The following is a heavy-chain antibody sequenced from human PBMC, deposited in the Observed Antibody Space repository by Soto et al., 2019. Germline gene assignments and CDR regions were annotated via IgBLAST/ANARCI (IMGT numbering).Heavy chain of an antibody. Sequence: EVQLVESGGGLVKPGGSLRLSCAASGFTFSSYSMNWVRQAPGKGLEWVSSISSSSSYIYYADSVKGRFTISRDNAKNSLYLQMNSLRAEETAVYYCARDKGYCTNGVCPGYSSGWALLYYYGMDVWGQGTTVTVSS. CDR3: ARDKGYCTNGVCPGYSSGWALLYYYGMDV. CDR1: GFTFSSYS. J-gene: IGHJ6*02. CDR2: ISSSSSYI. D-gene: IGHD2-8*01. V-gene: IGHV3-21*01.